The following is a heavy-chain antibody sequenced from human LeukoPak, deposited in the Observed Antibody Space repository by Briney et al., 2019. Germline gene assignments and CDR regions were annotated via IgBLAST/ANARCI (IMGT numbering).Heavy chain of an antibody. D-gene: IGHD7-27*01. V-gene: IGHV3-21*06. CDR2: ITTGSTDI. Sequence: GGSLRLSCAASGFTFSTYNMNWIRQAPGKGLEWVSSITTGSTDIYYADSLKGRFTISRDDAKNSVYLQMNSRRVEDTAVYYCARDLPGVPIDHWGQGILVTVSS. J-gene: IGHJ4*02. CDR3: ARDLPGVPIDH. CDR1: GFTFSTYN.